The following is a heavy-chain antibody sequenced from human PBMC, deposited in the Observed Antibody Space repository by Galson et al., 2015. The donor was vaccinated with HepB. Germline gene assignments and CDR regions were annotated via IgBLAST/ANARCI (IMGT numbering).Heavy chain of an antibody. Sequence: QSGAEVKKPGESLKISCKGSGYSFTSYWIGWVRQMPGKGLEWMGIIYPGDSDTRFSPSFQGQVTISADKSISTAYLQWSSLKASDTAMYYCARHHTDFWSGYYSYYYMDVWGKGTTVTVSS. CDR2: IYPGDSDT. V-gene: IGHV5-51*01. CDR3: ARHHTDFWSGYYSYYYMDV. D-gene: IGHD3-3*01. CDR1: GYSFTSYW. J-gene: IGHJ6*03.